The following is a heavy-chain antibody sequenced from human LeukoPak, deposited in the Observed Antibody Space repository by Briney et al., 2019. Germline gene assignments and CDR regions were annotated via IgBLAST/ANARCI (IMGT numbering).Heavy chain of an antibody. D-gene: IGHD5-24*01. V-gene: IGHV3-23*01. Sequence: PGGSLRLSCAASGFTFSSYAMTWVRQAPGKGLEWVSAITGSGGSTYYADSAKGRFTISRDNSKNTLYLQMNSLRAEDTAVYYCAKDPEMATVIFDYWGQGALVTVSS. CDR2: ITGSGGST. CDR3: AKDPEMATVIFDY. CDR1: GFTFSSYA. J-gene: IGHJ4*02.